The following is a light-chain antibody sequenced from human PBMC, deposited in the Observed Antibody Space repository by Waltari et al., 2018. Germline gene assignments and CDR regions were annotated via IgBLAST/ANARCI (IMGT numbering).Light chain of an antibody. CDR2: VNRDGSH. CDR1: SGHSSNI. V-gene: IGLV4-69*01. Sequence: QLVLTQSPSASASLGASVKLTCTLSSGHSSNIIAWHQQQPDKGPRYLMKVNRDGSHSKGDEIPDRFSGSSSGAERYLTSSSLQSEDEADYYCQTGGHGTWVFGGGTNLTIL. CDR3: QTGGHGTWV. J-gene: IGLJ3*02.